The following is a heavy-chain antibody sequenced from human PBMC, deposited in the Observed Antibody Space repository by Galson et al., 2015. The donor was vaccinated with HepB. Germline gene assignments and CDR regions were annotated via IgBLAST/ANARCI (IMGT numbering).Heavy chain of an antibody. D-gene: IGHD2-2*01. CDR3: ARAPDIVVVPAALAAPYYFDY. CDR2: ISSSSSYI. V-gene: IGHV3-21*01. CDR1: GFTFSSYS. Sequence: SLRLSCAASGFTFSSYSMNWVRQAPGKGLEWVSSISSSSSYIYYADSVKGRFTISRDNAKNSLYLQMNSLRAEDTAVYYCARAPDIVVVPAALAAPYYFDYWGQGTLVTVSS. J-gene: IGHJ4*02.